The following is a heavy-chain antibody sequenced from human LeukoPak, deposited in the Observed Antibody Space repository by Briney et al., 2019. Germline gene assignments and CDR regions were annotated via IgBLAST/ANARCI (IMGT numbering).Heavy chain of an antibody. Sequence: SETLSLTCAVYGGSFSGYYWSWIRQPPGKGLEWIGEINHSGSTNYNPSLKSRVTISVDTSKNQFSLKLSSVTAADTAVYYCARDGEGYGDYLFDYWGQGILVTVSS. CDR1: GGSFSGYY. J-gene: IGHJ4*02. V-gene: IGHV4-34*01. CDR3: ARDGEGYGDYLFDY. D-gene: IGHD4-17*01. CDR2: INHSGST.